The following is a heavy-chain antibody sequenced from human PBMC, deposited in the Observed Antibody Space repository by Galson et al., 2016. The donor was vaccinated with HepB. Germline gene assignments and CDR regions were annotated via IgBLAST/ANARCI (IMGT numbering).Heavy chain of an antibody. J-gene: IGHJ5*02. CDR2: IYYGGST. V-gene: IGHV4-31*03. D-gene: IGHD3-16*01. CDR1: GGSVYSGGNY. CDR3: ARVNFDYVWGTPSWFDP. Sequence: TLSLTCTVSGGSVYSGGNYWSWIRQHPGKGLEWIGYIYYGGSTYYNPSLKGRVTISLDTSKNQFSLKLSSVTAADTAVYYCARVNFDYVWGTPSWFDPWGQGTLVTVSS.